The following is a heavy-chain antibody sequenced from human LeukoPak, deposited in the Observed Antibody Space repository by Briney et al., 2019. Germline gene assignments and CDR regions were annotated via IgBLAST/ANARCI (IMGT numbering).Heavy chain of an antibody. CDR2: IYYSGST. CDR1: GGSIGSYY. J-gene: IGHJ3*02. D-gene: IGHD3-3*01. V-gene: IGHV4-59*01. CDR3: ARDRSSYYDFWSGTQADAFDI. Sequence: SETLSLTCTVSGGSIGSYYWSWIRQPPGKGLEWIGYIYYSGSTNYNPSLKSRVTISVDTSKNQFSLKLSSVTAADTAVYYCARDRSSYYDFWSGTQADAFDIWGQGTMVTVSS.